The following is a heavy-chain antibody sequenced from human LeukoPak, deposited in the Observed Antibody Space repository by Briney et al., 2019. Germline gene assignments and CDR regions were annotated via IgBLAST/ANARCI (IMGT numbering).Heavy chain of an antibody. J-gene: IGHJ4*02. CDR3: ARAGYSSSASPRLDY. CDR2: ISSSRSYI. D-gene: IGHD6-13*01. V-gene: IGHV3-21*01. Sequence: GGSLRLSCAASGFTFSSYSMNWVRQAPGKGLEWVSSISSSRSYIYYADSVKGRFTISRDNAKNSLYLQMNSLRAEDTAVYYCARAGYSSSASPRLDYWGQGTLVTVSS. CDR1: GFTFSSYS.